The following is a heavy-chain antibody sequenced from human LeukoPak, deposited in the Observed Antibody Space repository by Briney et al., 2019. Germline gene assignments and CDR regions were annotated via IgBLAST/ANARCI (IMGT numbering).Heavy chain of an antibody. CDR2: IKSKADGGTT. CDR1: GFTFSKAW. D-gene: IGHD3-3*01. J-gene: IGHJ4*02. Sequence: GGSLRLSCAASGFTFSKAWMRWGSQVPGKGLEWGGCIKSKADGGTTDYAAPVKGTLSISRDESKNTLYLQMNSLKTEDTAVYYCTTDLVAIFGVVIRFDYWGQGTLVTVSS. V-gene: IGHV3-15*01. CDR3: TTDLVAIFGVVIRFDY.